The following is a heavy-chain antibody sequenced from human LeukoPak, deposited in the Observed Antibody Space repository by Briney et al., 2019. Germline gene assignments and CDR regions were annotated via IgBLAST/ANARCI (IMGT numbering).Heavy chain of an antibody. CDR2: ISNDGGT. J-gene: IGHJ4*02. CDR3: AGDKTSSGWYEIDY. CDR1: GFTVSSYY. D-gene: IGHD6-19*01. V-gene: IGHV3-53*01. Sequence: GGSLRLACAASGFTVSSYYMSWVRQAPGKGLESVSVISNDGGTYYADSVKGRFTISRDNSKNTVYLQMNSLRAEDTAVYYCAGDKTSSGWYEIDYWGQGTLVTVSS.